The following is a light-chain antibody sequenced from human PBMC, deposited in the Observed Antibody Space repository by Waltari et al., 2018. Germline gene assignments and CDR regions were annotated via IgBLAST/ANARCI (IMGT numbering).Light chain of an antibody. CDR3: QQRSNWWT. CDR2: YAS. V-gene: IGKV3-11*01. J-gene: IGKJ1*01. Sequence: EIVLTQSPDTLSLSPGARATLSCRASQSFSSYLAWYQQKPGQAPRLLIYYASNRATGIPARFSGSGSGTDFTLTISSLEPEDFAVYYCQQRSNWWTFGQGTKVEIK. CDR1: QSFSSY.